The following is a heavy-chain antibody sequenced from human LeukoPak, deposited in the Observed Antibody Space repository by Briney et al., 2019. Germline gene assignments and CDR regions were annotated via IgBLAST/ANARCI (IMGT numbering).Heavy chain of an antibody. CDR3: ARERYTVTTPDAFDI. V-gene: IGHV1-8*03. CDR1: GYTFTSYD. J-gene: IGHJ3*02. CDR2: MNPNSGNT. D-gene: IGHD4-17*01. Sequence: ASVKVSCKASGYTFTSYDINWVRQATGQGLEWMGWMNPNSGNTGYAQKFQGRVTVTADESTSTAYMELSSLRSEDTAVYYCARERYTVTTPDAFDIWGQGTMVTVSS.